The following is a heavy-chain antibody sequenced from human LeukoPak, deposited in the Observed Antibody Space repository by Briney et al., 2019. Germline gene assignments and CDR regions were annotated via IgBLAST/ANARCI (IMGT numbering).Heavy chain of an antibody. Sequence: ASVKVSCKASGYIFTSYYMHWVRQAPGQGLEWMGWINPNSGGTNYAQKFQGRVTMTRDTSISTAYMELSRLRSDDTAVYYCARGEYSSTHFDYWGQGTLVTVSS. CDR2: INPNSGGT. V-gene: IGHV1-2*02. CDR1: GYIFTSYY. CDR3: ARGEYSSTHFDY. J-gene: IGHJ4*02. D-gene: IGHD6-6*01.